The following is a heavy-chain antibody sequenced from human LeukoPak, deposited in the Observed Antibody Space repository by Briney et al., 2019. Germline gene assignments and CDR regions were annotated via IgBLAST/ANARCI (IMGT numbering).Heavy chain of an antibody. CDR3: ARGKVAAAFDY. CDR1: GYTFTGYY. Sequence: ASVKVSCKASGYTFTGYYMHWVRQAPGQGLEWMGWISAYNGKTNYAQKFQGRVTMTTDTSSNTAYMDLRSLRSDDTAIFYCARGKVAAAFDYWGQGTLVTVSS. D-gene: IGHD6-13*01. V-gene: IGHV1-18*04. CDR2: ISAYNGKT. J-gene: IGHJ4*02.